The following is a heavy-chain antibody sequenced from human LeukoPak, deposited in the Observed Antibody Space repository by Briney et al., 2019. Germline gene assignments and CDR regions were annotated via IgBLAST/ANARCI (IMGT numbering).Heavy chain of an antibody. Sequence: SETLSLTCTVSGGSISSSTYYWGWIRQPPGKGLVWIGSIFYSGRTYYNPSLKSRVTISVDTSKNQFSLKLSSVTAADTAVYCCARGHIWGPSSIAARRFWVGGRFDPWGQGTLVTVSS. CDR1: GGSISSSTYY. CDR3: ARGHIWGPSSIAARRFWVGGRFDP. CDR2: IFYSGRT. V-gene: IGHV4-39*07. J-gene: IGHJ5*02. D-gene: IGHD6-6*01.